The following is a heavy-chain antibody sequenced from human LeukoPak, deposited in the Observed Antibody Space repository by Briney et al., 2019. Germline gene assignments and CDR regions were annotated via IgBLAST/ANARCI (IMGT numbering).Heavy chain of an antibody. Sequence: PSETLSLTCTVSGGSISSGGYYWSWIRQHPGKGLEWIGYIYYSGSTNYNPSLQSRVTISVDTSKNQFSLKLSAVTVADTAIYYCARHRMYSSSWWDWFDPWGQGTLVIVSS. CDR3: ARHRMYSSSWWDWFDP. J-gene: IGHJ5*02. V-gene: IGHV4-61*08. CDR1: GGSISSGGYY. D-gene: IGHD6-13*01. CDR2: IYYSGST.